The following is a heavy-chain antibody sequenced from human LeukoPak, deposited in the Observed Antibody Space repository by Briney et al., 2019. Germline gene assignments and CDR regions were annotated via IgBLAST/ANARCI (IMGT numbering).Heavy chain of an antibody. CDR3: AREVGYYDSSGTEVDAFDI. J-gene: IGHJ3*02. D-gene: IGHD3-22*01. CDR1: GGTFSSYA. V-gene: IGHV1-69*01. CDR2: TIPIFGTA. Sequence: APVKVSCKASGGTFSSYAISWVRQAPGQGLEWMGGTIPIFGTANYAQKFQGRVTITADESTSTAYMELSSLRSEDTAVYYCAREVGYYDSSGTEVDAFDIWGQGTMVTVSS.